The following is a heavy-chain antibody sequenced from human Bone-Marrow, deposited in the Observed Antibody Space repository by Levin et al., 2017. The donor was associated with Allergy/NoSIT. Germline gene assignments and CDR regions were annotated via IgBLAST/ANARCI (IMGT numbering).Heavy chain of an antibody. CDR1: GFTFSSYA. Sequence: GESLKISCAASGFTFSSYAMSWVRQAPGKGLEWVSAISGSGGSTYYADSVKGRFTISRDNSKNTLYLQMNSLRAEDTAVYYCAKIAAAGTGSTDYWGQGTLVTVSS. CDR3: AKIAAAGTGSTDY. V-gene: IGHV3-23*01. J-gene: IGHJ4*02. D-gene: IGHD6-13*01. CDR2: ISGSGGST.